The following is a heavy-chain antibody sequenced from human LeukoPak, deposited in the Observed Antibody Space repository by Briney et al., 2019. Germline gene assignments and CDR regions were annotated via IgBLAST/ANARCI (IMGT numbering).Heavy chain of an antibody. J-gene: IGHJ5*02. Sequence: ASVKVSCKASGGTFSSYAISWVRQAPGQGLEWMGWINPNSGGTNYAQKFQGRVTMTRDTSISTAYMELSRLRSDDTAVYYCARRRGYSGYLDPWGQGTLVTVSS. CDR1: GGTFSSYA. CDR3: ARRRGYSGYLDP. V-gene: IGHV1-2*02. CDR2: INPNSGGT. D-gene: IGHD5-12*01.